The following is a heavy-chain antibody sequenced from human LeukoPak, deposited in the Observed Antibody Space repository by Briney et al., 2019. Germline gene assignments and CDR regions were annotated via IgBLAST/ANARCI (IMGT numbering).Heavy chain of an antibody. Sequence: PGGSLRLSCAASGFTFSSYGMHWVRQAPGKGPEWVAVISYDGSDKYYADSVKGRFTISRDNAKNSLYLQMNSLRAEDTAVYYCARDLSYYDSSGYYPFDYWGQGTLVTVSS. V-gene: IGHV3-30*03. CDR1: GFTFSSYG. J-gene: IGHJ4*02. D-gene: IGHD3-22*01. CDR3: ARDLSYYDSSGYYPFDY. CDR2: ISYDGSDK.